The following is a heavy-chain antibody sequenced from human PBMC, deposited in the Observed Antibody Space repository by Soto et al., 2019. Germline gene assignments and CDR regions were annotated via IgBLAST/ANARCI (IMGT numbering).Heavy chain of an antibody. V-gene: IGHV1-18*01. CDR3: ARGQWLWFGELTPSNWFDP. CDR1: GYTFTSYG. D-gene: IGHD3-10*01. CDR2: ISAYNVNT. Sequence: ASVKVSCKASGYTFTSYGISWVRQAPGQGLEWMGWISAYNVNTNYAQKLQGRVTMTTDTSTSTAYMELRSLRSDDTAVYYCARGQWLWFGELTPSNWFDPWGQGTLVTVSS. J-gene: IGHJ5*02.